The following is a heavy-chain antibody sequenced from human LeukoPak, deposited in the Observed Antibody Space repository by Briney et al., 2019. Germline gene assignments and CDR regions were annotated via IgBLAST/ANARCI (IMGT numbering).Heavy chain of an antibody. CDR2: IYYSGST. D-gene: IGHD6-19*01. CDR3: ARGSKQWLPYYFDY. V-gene: IGHV4-59*01. CDR1: GGSISSYC. Sequence: SETLSLTCTVSGGSISSYCWSWIRQPPGKGLEWIGYIYYSGSTNYDPSLKSRVTISVDTSKNQFSLKLSSVTAADTAVYYCARGSKQWLPYYFDYWGQGTLVTVSS. J-gene: IGHJ4*02.